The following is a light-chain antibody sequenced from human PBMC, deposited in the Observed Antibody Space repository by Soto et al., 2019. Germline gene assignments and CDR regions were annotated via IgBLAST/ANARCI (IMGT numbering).Light chain of an antibody. J-gene: IGKJ5*01. CDR1: QSVSSSY. V-gene: IGKV3-20*01. CDR3: QQYGNSPIS. CDR2: GAS. Sequence: EIVLTQSPGTRSLSPGERASLSCRASQSVSSSYLAWYQLKPGQAPRLLIYGASSRATGIPDRFSGSGSGTDFTLTISRLEPEDFAVYYCQQYGNSPISFGQGTRLEIK.